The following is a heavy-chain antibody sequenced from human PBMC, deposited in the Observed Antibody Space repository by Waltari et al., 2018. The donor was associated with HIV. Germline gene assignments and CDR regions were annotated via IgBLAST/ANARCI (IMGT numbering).Heavy chain of an antibody. CDR2: MGTTPTAR. J-gene: IGHJ2*01. D-gene: IGHD3-16*01. CDR3: ARGLSYVDGKPLPWYLDV. Sequence: EEQLIQSGGKFIQPGGSLRLSCVASGFSRSYYSFNWVRQAPGKGLEWVSYMGTTPTARSYADSLRARFTVFTDKAKQSVYLQISNLQDEDSAMYYCARGLSYVDGKPLPWYLDVWGRGSRVTVAS. CDR1: GFSRSYYS. V-gene: IGHV3-48*02.